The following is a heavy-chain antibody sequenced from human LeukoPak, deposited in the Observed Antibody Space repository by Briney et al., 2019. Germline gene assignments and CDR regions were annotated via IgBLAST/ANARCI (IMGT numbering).Heavy chain of an antibody. CDR1: GXTFSSYS. CDR3: TTGTWIQLWLADY. J-gene: IGHJ4*02. CDR2: IKGKTDGGTT. D-gene: IGHD5-18*01. Sequence: GGSLRLSCAASGXTFSSYSMSWVRQAPGKGQEWVGHIKGKTDGGTTDYAAPVQGRFTISRDDSKNTLFLQMNSLKTEDTAVYYCTTGTWIQLWLADYWGQGTLVTVSS. V-gene: IGHV3-15*01.